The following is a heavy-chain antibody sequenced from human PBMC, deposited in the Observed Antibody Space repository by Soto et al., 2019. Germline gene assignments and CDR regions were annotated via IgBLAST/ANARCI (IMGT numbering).Heavy chain of an antibody. D-gene: IGHD6-19*01. V-gene: IGHV4-59*08. CDR1: SDSISSYY. J-gene: IGHJ4*02. CDR3: ARAVGDPLYYLDY. CDR2: TDYSGNT. Sequence: QVQLQESGPGLVRPSETLSLTCTVSSDSISSYYWIWIRQSPGKGLEWIGYTDYSGNTNYNPSLKSRVTISGDTSKNQFSLKMSSVTAADTAVYYGARAVGDPLYYLDYWGQGTRETVSS.